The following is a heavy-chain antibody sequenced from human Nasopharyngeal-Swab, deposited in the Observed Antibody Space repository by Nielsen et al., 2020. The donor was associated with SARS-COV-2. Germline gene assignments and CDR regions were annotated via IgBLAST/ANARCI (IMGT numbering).Heavy chain of an antibody. CDR3: ARGLKGFHTSHFDY. J-gene: IGHJ4*02. CDR2: INHSGST. V-gene: IGHV4-34*01. Sequence: SETLSLTCAVYGGSFGGYYWSWIRQPPGKGLEWIGEINHSGSTNYNPSLKSRVTISVDTSKNQFSLKLSSVTAADTAVYYCARGLKGFHTSHFDYWGQGTLVTVSS. CDR1: GGSFGGYY.